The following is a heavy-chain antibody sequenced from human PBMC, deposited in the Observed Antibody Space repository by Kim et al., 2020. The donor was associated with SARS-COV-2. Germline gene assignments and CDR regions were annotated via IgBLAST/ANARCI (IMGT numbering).Heavy chain of an antibody. V-gene: IGHV3-21*01. D-gene: IGHD2-2*01. Sequence: GGSLRLSCAASGFTFSSYSMNWVRQAPGKGLEWVSSISSSSSYIYYADSVKGRFTISRDNAKNSLYLQMNSLRAEDTAVYYCARDWVVVVPADIGEYYYYYGMDVWGQGTTVTVSS. CDR1: GFTFSSYS. CDR3: ARDWVVVVPADIGEYYYYYGMDV. CDR2: ISSSSSYI. J-gene: IGHJ6*02.